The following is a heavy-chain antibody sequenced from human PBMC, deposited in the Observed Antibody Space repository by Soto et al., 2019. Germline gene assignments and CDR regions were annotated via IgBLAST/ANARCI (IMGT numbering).Heavy chain of an antibody. J-gene: IGHJ4*02. D-gene: IGHD1-1*01. CDR1: GFTFDDYA. CDR2: ISWNSGSI. Sequence: GGSLRLSCAASGFTFDDYAMHWVRQAPGKGLEWVSGISWNSGSIGYADSVKGRFTISRDNAKNSLYLQMNSLRAEDTALYYCAKDPGATGMCYFDYWGQGTLVTVSS. CDR3: AKDPGATGMCYFDY. V-gene: IGHV3-9*01.